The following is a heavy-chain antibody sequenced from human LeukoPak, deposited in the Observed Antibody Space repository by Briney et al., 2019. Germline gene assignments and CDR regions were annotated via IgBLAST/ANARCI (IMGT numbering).Heavy chain of an antibody. Sequence: AGGSLRLSCAASGFTFSSYWMSWVRQAPGKGLEWVANIKQDGSEKYYVDSVKGRFTISRDNSKSTLYVQMNSLRAEDTAVYYCAIVVAARQGTIDPWGQGTLVTISS. CDR3: AIVVAARQGTIDP. D-gene: IGHD6-6*01. CDR1: GFTFSSYW. CDR2: IKQDGSEK. V-gene: IGHV3-7*03. J-gene: IGHJ5*02.